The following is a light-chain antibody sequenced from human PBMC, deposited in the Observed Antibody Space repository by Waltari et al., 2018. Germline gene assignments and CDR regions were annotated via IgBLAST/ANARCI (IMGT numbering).Light chain of an antibody. V-gene: IGLV1-51*01. CDR3: GTWDSNLGAWV. CDR2: DNN. J-gene: IGLJ3*02. CDR1: SSNLGGNY. Sequence: QSVLTQPPSVSAAPGQKVTLSCSGSSSNLGGNYVSWYQQLPGTAPKRLIYDNNKRHSGIPDRFSGSKSGTSATLGISGLQTGDEADYYCGTWDSNLGAWVFGGGTKLTVL.